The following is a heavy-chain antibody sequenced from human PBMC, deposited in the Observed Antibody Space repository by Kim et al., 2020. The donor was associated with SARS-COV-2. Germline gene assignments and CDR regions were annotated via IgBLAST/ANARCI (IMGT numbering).Heavy chain of an antibody. V-gene: IGHV7-4-1*02. D-gene: IGHD2-15*01. CDR3: ARDLVVVVADDYYYYGMDV. CDR1: GYTFTSYA. CDR2: INTNTGNP. J-gene: IGHJ6*02. Sequence: ASVKVSCKASGYTFTSYAMNWVRQAPGQGLEWMVWINTNTGNPTYAQGFTGRFVFSLDTSVSTAYLQISSLKAEDTAVYYCARDLVVVVADDYYYYGMDVWGQGTTVTVSS.